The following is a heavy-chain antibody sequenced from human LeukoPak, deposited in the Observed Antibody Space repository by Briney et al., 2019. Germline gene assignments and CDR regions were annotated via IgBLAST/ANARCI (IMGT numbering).Heavy chain of an antibody. CDR2: INANNGNT. CDR1: GYSFTNYG. D-gene: IGHD2-8*01. Sequence: GASLKVSCKASGYSFTNYGFTWVRQAPGQGLEWMGWINANNGNTNYAQRLQGRVTMTIDTSTNTAYMELRSLRSDDTAVYYCARAARRDCTNGICWVDYWGQGTLVTVSS. V-gene: IGHV1-18*01. J-gene: IGHJ4*02. CDR3: ARAARRDCTNGICWVDY.